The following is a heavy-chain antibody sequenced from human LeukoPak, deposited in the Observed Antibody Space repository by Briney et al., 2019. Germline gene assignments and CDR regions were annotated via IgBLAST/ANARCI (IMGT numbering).Heavy chain of an antibody. J-gene: IGHJ4*02. Sequence: PGGSLRLSCAASGFRFSSYAMHWVRQAPGKGLEYVSAISIDGGDTFYASSVKGRFTISRDNSKSTLYLQMGSLRAEDMAVYYCARVLRDIIGYYDYWGQGTLVTVSS. D-gene: IGHD3-22*01. CDR2: ISIDGGDT. CDR1: GFRFSSYA. V-gene: IGHV3-64*01. CDR3: ARVLRDIIGYYDY.